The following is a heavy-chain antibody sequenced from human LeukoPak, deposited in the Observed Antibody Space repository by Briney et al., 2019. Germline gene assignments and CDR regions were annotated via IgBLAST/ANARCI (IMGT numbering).Heavy chain of an antibody. D-gene: IGHD6-13*01. CDR3: ARVVAAAGNNWFDP. CDR1: GGSISSGGYS. CDR2: IHDSGST. J-gene: IGHJ5*02. V-gene: IGHV4-30-4*07. Sequence: SETLSLTCAVSGGSISSGGYSWSWIRQTPGKGVEWIAYIHDSGSTYYNPSLKSRVSISIDTSKKQFFLKLNSVTAADTAVYYCARVVAAAGNNWFDPWGQGTLVTVSS.